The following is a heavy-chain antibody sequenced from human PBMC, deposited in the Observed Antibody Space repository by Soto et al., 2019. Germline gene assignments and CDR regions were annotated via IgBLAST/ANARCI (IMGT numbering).Heavy chain of an antibody. D-gene: IGHD3-10*01. CDR3: ARDSNSPWFGELEFDY. Sequence: QVQLVQSGAEVKKPGASVKVSCKASGYTFTSYGISWVRQAPGQGLEWMGWISAYNGNTNYAQKLQGRVTMTTDTSTSTAYMELRSLGSDDTAVYYCARDSNSPWFGELEFDYWGQGTLVTVSS. J-gene: IGHJ4*02. CDR1: GYTFTSYG. V-gene: IGHV1-18*01. CDR2: ISAYNGNT.